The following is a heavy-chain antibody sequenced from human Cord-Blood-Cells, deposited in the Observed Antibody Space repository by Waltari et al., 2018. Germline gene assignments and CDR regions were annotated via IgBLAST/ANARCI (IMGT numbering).Heavy chain of an antibody. CDR2: IYHSGST. V-gene: IGHV4-4*02. J-gene: IGHJ4*02. D-gene: IGHD3-22*01. CDR3: ARDLGGGYYYFDY. Sequence: QVQLQESGPGLVKPSGTLSLTCAVSGGSISSSNWWSWVRQPPGKGRGWIGEIYHSGSTNYTPSLKSRVTISGDKSKNQCSLKVGSVTAADTAVYYCARDLGGGYYYFDYWGQGTLVTVSS. CDR1: GGSISSSNW.